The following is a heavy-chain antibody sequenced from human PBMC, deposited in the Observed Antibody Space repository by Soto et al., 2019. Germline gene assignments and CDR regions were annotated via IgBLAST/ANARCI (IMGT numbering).Heavy chain of an antibody. Sequence: QITLKESGPTLVKPTQTLTLTCTFSGFSLSTRGVGVGWIRQPPGKALEWLALIYWDDDKRYSPSLKSRHTITKHTSDNQLVLTITNMDPVDTATYYCAHDSGGWYGFDYWGQGTLVIVSS. J-gene: IGHJ4*02. V-gene: IGHV2-5*02. D-gene: IGHD6-19*01. CDR3: AHDSGGWYGFDY. CDR2: IYWDDDK. CDR1: GFSLSTRGVG.